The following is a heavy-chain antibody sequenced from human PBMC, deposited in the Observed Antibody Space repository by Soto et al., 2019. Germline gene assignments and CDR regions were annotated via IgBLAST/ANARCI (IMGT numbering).Heavy chain of an antibody. V-gene: IGHV3-33*01. CDR2: IWYDGSNK. CDR1: GFTFSSYG. D-gene: IGHD2-21*01. Sequence: GGSLRLSCAASGFTFSSYGMHWARQAPGKGLEWVAVIWYDGSNKYYADSVKGRFTISRDNSKNTLYLQMNSLRAEDTAVYYCASQFRDAFDIWGQGTMVTVSS. CDR3: ASQFRDAFDI. J-gene: IGHJ3*02.